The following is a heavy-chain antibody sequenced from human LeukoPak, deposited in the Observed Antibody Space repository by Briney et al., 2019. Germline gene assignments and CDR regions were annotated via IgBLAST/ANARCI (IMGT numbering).Heavy chain of an antibody. CDR3: ARAGDGYNDNFDY. V-gene: IGHV3-30*14. J-gene: IGHJ4*02. CDR1: GFTFSSYA. D-gene: IGHD5-24*01. Sequence: GGSLRLSCAASGFTFSSYAMHWVRQAPGKGLEWVAVISYDGSNKYYADSVKGRFTISRDNSKNTLYLQMNSPRAEDTAVYYCARAGDGYNDNFDYWGQGTLVTVSS. CDR2: ISYDGSNK.